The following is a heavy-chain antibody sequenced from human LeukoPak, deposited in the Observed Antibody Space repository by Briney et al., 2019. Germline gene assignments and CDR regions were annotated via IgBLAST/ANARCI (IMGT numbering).Heavy chain of an antibody. V-gene: IGHV3-48*03. Sequence: GGSLRLSCAASGFTFSSYEMNWVRQAPGKGLEWVSYISSSGSTIYYADSVRGRFTISRDNAKNSLYLQMNSLRAEDTAVYYCARDQGFSGDYDILTGYFPYYYGMDVWGKGTTVTVSS. D-gene: IGHD3-9*01. CDR1: GFTFSSYE. CDR2: ISSSGSTI. CDR3: ARDQGFSGDYDILTGYFPYYYGMDV. J-gene: IGHJ6*04.